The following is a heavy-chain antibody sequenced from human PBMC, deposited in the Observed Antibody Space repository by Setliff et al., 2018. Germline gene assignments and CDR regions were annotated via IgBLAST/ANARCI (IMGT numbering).Heavy chain of an antibody. D-gene: IGHD5-12*01. V-gene: IGHV3-23*01. CDR1: GFTFNSHA. J-gene: IGHJ4*02. CDR3: VKTGIGYDYFDH. CDR2: ISGSGGNT. Sequence: GGSLRLSCATSGFTFNSHAMTWIRQAPGKGLEWVSTISGSGGNTYYADSVQGRFTISRDSFKNTVTLQMNSLRGEDTALYYCVKTGIGYDYFDHCGRGTLVTVSS.